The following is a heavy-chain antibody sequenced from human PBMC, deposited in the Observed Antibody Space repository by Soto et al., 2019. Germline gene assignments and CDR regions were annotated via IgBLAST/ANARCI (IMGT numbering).Heavy chain of an antibody. Sequence: QVQLVQSGAEVKKPGASVKVSCKASGYTFTNDGINWVRQAPGQVLEWLGWVSAYNGERRYAQRVQARVIMTTDTSTTTAYMELRSLRADDTAVYYCSRGTSIPASGDYWGQGNLVTVSS. J-gene: IGHJ4*01. CDR2: VSAYNGER. CDR3: SRGTSIPASGDY. D-gene: IGHD6-6*01. V-gene: IGHV1-18*01. CDR1: GYTFTNDG.